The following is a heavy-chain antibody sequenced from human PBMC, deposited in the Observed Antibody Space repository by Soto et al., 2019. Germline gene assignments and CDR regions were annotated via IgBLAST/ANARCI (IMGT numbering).Heavy chain of an antibody. CDR1: GFTFENYA. V-gene: IGHV3-23*01. CDR2: ISGSGGTT. D-gene: IGHD3-3*01. Sequence: LRLSCVASGFTFENYAMSWVRQAPGKWLEWVSAISGSGGTTYYSDSVKGRFTISRDNSKNTVYLQMNDLRVEDAAEYFCAKDSWAIFGVPAGEYYAMDVWGQGTTVTVSS. CDR3: AKDSWAIFGVPAGEYYAMDV. J-gene: IGHJ6*02.